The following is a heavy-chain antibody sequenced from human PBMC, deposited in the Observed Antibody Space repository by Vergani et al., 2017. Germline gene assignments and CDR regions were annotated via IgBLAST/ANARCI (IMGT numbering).Heavy chain of an antibody. D-gene: IGHD3-10*01. J-gene: IGHJ6*03. Sequence: QVQLQESGPGLVKPSETLSLTCTVPGGSINSYYWSWIRQPPGKGLQWIGYIDYSGSTNYNPSLKSRVTISVDTSQNQFSLKLSSVTAADTAVYYCARSVYYGSGSPYYMDVWGKGTTVTVSS. CDR1: GGSINSYY. V-gene: IGHV4-59*01. CDR2: IDYSGST. CDR3: ARSVYYGSGSPYYMDV.